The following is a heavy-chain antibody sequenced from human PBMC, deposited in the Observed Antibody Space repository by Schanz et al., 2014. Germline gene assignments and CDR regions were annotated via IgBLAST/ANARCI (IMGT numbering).Heavy chain of an antibody. J-gene: IGHJ4*02. V-gene: IGHV3-9*01. Sequence: EVQLVESGGGLVQPGKSLRLSCAASGFTFDKYAMHWVRQAPGKGLEWVSVISWNSGTIDYADSVKGRFTISRDNAKTSLYLQMNRLRAEDAALYYYTEERSQIAVAGHFDLWGQGTLVTVSS. D-gene: IGHD6-19*01. CDR1: GFTFDKYA. CDR3: TEERSQIAVAGHFDL. CDR2: ISWNSGTI.